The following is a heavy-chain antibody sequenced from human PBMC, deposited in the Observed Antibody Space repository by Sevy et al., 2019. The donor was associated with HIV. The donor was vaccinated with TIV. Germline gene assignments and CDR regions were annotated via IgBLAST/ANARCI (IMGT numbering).Heavy chain of an antibody. Sequence: ASLKVSCKASGGTFSSYAISWVRQAPGQGLEWMGGIIPIFGTANYAQKFQGRVTITADESTSTAYMELSSLRSEDTAVYYCARESHYDSNPAPWGQGTLVTVSS. V-gene: IGHV1-69*13. J-gene: IGHJ5*02. CDR2: IIPIFGTA. CDR1: GGTFSSYA. CDR3: ARESHYDSNPAP. D-gene: IGHD3-3*01.